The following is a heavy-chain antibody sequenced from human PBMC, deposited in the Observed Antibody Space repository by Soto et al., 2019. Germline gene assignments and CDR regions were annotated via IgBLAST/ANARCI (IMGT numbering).Heavy chain of an antibody. V-gene: IGHV4-30-4*01. J-gene: IGHJ6*02. CDR1: GGSISSGDYY. D-gene: IGHD1-1*01. CDR2: IYYSGST. CDR3: TSRLGYGYAMDV. Sequence: SETLSLTCTVSGGSISSGDYYWSWIRQPPGKGLEWIGYIYYSGSTYYNPSLKSRATISGDTSKNQFSLKLSIVTAADTAVYYCTSRLGYGYAMDVWGQGTAVTVSS.